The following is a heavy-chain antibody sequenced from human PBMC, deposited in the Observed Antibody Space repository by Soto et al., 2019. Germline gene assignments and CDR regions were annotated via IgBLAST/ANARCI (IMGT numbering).Heavy chain of an antibody. CDR2: ITGGGDAT. CDR1: GFTFINYA. V-gene: IGHV3-23*01. Sequence: EVQLLESGGGLVQPGGSLRLSCAASGFTFINYAMNWVRQAPGKGLQWVATITGGGDATFYTDSVKGRFTISRDFFSNAAGLQMNSLGVDGTAVYYWARKVLGSTTRPDYWYFDLWGRGTLVTVSS. D-gene: IGHD3-10*01. J-gene: IGHJ2*01. CDR3: ARKVLGSTTRPDYWYFDL.